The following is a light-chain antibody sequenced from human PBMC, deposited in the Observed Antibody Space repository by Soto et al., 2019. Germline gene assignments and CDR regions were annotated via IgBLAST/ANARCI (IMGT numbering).Light chain of an antibody. J-gene: IGKJ1*01. Sequence: EIVMTQSPATLSVSPGERATISCRSSQSVSSNLAWYQQKPGQAPRLLIYGASTRATGIPARFSGSGSGTEFTLPISSLQSEDFAVYYCQQYNNWPPTFGQGTKVEIK. CDR3: QQYNNWPPT. CDR2: GAS. CDR1: QSVSSN. V-gene: IGKV3-15*01.